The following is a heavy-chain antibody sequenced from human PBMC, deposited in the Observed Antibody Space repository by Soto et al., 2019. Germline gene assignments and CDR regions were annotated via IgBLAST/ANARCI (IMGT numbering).Heavy chain of an antibody. CDR1: GGTFSSYS. CDR3: AIRTSVFGVVAMGGLDV. Sequence: QVQLVQSGAELKKPGSSVRVSCQASGGTFSSYSVNWVRQAPGQGLEWMGGIIPIFPTADHAQRFQGRVTITADKSTNTAYMELSRLRSDDTAGYYCAIRTSVFGVVAMGGLDVWGQGTTVTVSS. J-gene: IGHJ6*01. V-gene: IGHV1-69*14. D-gene: IGHD3-3*01. CDR2: IIPIFPTA.